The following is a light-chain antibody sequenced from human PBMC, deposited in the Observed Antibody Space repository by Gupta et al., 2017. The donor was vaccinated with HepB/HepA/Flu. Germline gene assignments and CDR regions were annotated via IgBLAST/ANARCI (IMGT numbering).Light chain of an antibody. V-gene: IGLV2-14*03. Sequence: QPALTQVAPGLGSPGQSITISCTGTSTDIGGYEYVSWYQQHPGKAPKLLIYEVSRRPSGVSSRFSASKSGITASLTISGLQAEDEADYYCTSYSHTTHIVFGGGTKLTVL. CDR3: TSYSHTTHIV. CDR2: EVS. J-gene: IGLJ2*01. CDR1: STDIGGYEY.